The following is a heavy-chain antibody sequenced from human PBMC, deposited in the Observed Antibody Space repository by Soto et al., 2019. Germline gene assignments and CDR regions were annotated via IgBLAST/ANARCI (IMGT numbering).Heavy chain of an antibody. V-gene: IGHV1-46*01. CDR3: ARVGGWNYSPNYYYGRDV. Sequence: ASVKDSCKASGYTFTSYYMHWVRQAPGQGLEWMGIINPSGGSTSYAQKFQGRVTMTRDTSTSTVYMELSSLRSEDTAVYYCARVGGWNYSPNYYYGRDVWGQGTTVTVSS. J-gene: IGHJ6*02. CDR2: INPSGGST. CDR1: GYTFTSYY. D-gene: IGHD1-7*01.